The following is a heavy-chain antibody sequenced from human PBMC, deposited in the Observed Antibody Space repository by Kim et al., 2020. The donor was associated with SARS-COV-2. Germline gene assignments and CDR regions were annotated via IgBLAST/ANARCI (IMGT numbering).Heavy chain of an antibody. V-gene: IGHV3-30*04. CDR2: ISEDGSDK. Sequence: GGSLRLSCVASGFTFSTYRMHWVRQAPGKGLEWVAAISEDGSDKYYPDSVKGRFTISRDNSKNTLYLQMNGLRAEDTAVFYCARIAVTGTGGGFDYWGQGALVTVSS. CDR3: ARIAVTGTGGGFDY. CDR1: GFTFSTYR. J-gene: IGHJ4*02. D-gene: IGHD6-19*01.